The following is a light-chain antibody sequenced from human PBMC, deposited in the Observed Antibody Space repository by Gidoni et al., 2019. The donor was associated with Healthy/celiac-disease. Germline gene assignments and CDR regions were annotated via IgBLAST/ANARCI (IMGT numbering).Light chain of an antibody. V-gene: IGLV1-40*01. CDR2: GNS. CDR1: SSNIGAGYD. J-gene: IGLJ2*01. Sequence: QSVLTQPPSVSGAPWQRVTISCTGSSSNIGAGYDVHWYQQLPGTAPKLLIYGNSNRPSGVPDRFSGSKSGTSASLAITGLQAEDEADYYCQSYDSSLSLFGGGTKLTVL. CDR3: QSYDSSLSL.